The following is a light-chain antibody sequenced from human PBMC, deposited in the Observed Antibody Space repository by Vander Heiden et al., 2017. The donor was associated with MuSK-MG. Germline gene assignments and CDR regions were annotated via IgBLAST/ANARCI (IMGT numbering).Light chain of an antibody. Sequence: QSALTQPASVSGSPGQSITISCTGTSSDVGTYDFVSWYQQHPDKAPQLIVFEVRNRPSGVSDRFSGSKSGNTASLTISGLQAEDEADYFCSSYAASSTLVFGGGTKLTVL. J-gene: IGLJ2*01. CDR3: SSYAASSTLV. CDR2: EVR. V-gene: IGLV2-23*02. CDR1: SSDVGTYDF.